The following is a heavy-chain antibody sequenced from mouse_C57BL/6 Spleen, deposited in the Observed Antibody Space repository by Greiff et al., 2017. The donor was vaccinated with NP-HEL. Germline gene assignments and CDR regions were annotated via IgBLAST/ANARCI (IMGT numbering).Heavy chain of an antibody. CDR3: ARSGYGSSHYAMDY. J-gene: IGHJ4*01. CDR2: IFPGSGST. V-gene: IGHV1-75*01. CDR1: GYTFTDYY. D-gene: IGHD1-1*01. Sequence: VKLQQSGPELVKPGASVKISCKASGYTFTDYYINWVKQRPGQGLEWIGWIFPGSGSTYYNEKFKGKATLTVDKSSSTAYMLLSSLTSEDSAVYFCARSGYGSSHYAMDYWGQGTSVTVSS.